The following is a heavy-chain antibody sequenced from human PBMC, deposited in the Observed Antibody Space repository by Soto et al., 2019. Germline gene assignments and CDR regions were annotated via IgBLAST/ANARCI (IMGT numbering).Heavy chain of an antibody. CDR1: GFTFSDYY. CDR2: ISSSSSYT. D-gene: IGHD1-7*01. V-gene: IGHV3-11*06. J-gene: IGHJ4*02. Sequence: PGGSLRLSCAASGFTFSDYYMSWIRQAPGKGLEWVSYISSSSSYTNYADSVKGRFAISRDNAKNSLYLQMNSLRAEDTAVYYCARANRNSLGGFDYWGQGTLVTVSS. CDR3: ARANRNSLGGFDY.